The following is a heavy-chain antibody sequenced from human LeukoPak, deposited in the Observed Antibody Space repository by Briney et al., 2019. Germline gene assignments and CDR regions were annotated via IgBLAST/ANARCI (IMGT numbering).Heavy chain of an antibody. CDR2: IYYSGST. CDR3: ARGTTDDAFDI. J-gene: IGHJ3*02. CDR1: GGSISSSSYY. D-gene: IGHD4-17*01. Sequence: PSETLSLTCTVSGGSISSSSYYWSWIRQPPGKGLEWIGYIYYSGSTNYNPSLKSRVTISVDTSKNQFSLKPSSVTAADTAVYYCARGTTDDAFDIWGQGTMVTVSS. V-gene: IGHV4-61*01.